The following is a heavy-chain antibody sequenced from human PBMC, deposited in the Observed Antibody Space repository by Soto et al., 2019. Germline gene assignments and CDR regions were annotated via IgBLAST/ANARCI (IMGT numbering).Heavy chain of an antibody. CDR1: GFTFDDYA. CDR3: AKDMTRCSGGSCYSLSGDAFDI. CDR2: ISWNSGSI. D-gene: IGHD2-15*01. V-gene: IGHV3-9*01. Sequence: EVQLVESGGGLVQPGRSLRLSCAASGFTFDDYAMHWVRQAPGKGLEWVSGISWNSGSIGYADSVKGRFTISRDNAKNYLYLQMNSLRAEDTALYYCAKDMTRCSGGSCYSLSGDAFDIWGQGTMVTVSS. J-gene: IGHJ3*02.